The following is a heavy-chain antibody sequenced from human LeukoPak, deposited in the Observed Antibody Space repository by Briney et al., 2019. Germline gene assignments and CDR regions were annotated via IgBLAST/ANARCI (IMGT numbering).Heavy chain of an antibody. D-gene: IGHD3-10*01. CDR2: IRYDGSNK. Sequence: GGSLRLSCAASGFTFSSYGMHWVRQAPGKGLEGVAFIRYDGSNKYYADSVKGRFTISRDNSKNTLYLQMNSLRAEDTAVYYCAKVYYYGSGSYQTPYYYYYMDVWGKGTTVTVSS. J-gene: IGHJ6*03. CDR1: GFTFSSYG. CDR3: AKVYYYGSGSYQTPYYYYYMDV. V-gene: IGHV3-30*02.